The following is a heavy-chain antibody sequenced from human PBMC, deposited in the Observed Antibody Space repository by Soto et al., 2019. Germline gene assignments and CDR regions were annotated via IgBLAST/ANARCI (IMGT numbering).Heavy chain of an antibody. CDR1: GGSFSGYY. CDR3: ARGRPHYDSSGYYYRYYFDY. Sequence: EQLQQWGAGLLKPSETLSLTCAVYGGSFSGYYWSWIRQPPGKGLEWIGEINHSGSTNYNPSLKSRVTISVDTSKNQFSLKLSSVTAADTAVYYCARGRPHYDSSGYYYRYYFDYWGQGTLVTVSS. CDR2: INHSGST. V-gene: IGHV4-34*01. J-gene: IGHJ4*02. D-gene: IGHD3-22*01.